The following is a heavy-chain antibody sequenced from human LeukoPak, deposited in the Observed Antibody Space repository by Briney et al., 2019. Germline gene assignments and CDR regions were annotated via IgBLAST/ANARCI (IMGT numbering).Heavy chain of an antibody. V-gene: IGHV4-59*01. CDR1: GGSIGSYY. D-gene: IGHD1-7*01. J-gene: IGHJ4*02. Sequence: SETLSLTCTVSGGSIGSYYWSWIRQPPGKGLEWIGYIGYSGRTNYNPSLKSRVTISVDASKTQFSLKLNSVTAADTAVYYCARGSRELYYFDYWGQGTLVTVSS. CDR2: IGYSGRT. CDR3: ARGSRELYYFDY.